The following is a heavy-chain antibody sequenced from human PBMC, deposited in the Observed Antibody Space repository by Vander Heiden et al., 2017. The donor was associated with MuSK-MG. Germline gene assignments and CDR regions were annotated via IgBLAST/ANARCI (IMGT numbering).Heavy chain of an antibody. CDR3: TTGSQVTPAFDI. Sequence: EVRLVESGGGLVKPGGSLRLSCAASGFTFSNAWMSWVRQAPGKGLEWVGRIKSKTDGGTTDYAAPVKGRFTISRDDSKNTLYLQMNSLKTEDTAVYYCTTGSQVTPAFDIWGQGTMVTVSS. V-gene: IGHV3-15*01. D-gene: IGHD4-4*01. CDR1: GFTFSNAW. CDR2: IKSKTDGGTT. J-gene: IGHJ3*02.